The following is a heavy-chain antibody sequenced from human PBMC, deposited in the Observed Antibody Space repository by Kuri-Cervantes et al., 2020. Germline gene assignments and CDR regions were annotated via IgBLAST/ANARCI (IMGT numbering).Heavy chain of an antibody. CDR2: INHSGST. V-gene: IGHV4-34*01. CDR1: GGSFSGHY. Sequence: GSLRLSCAVYGGSFSGHYWTWIRQPPGKGLEWIGEINHSGSTNYDPSLKSRVTISVDTSKNQFSLKLSSVTAADTAVYYCAGSGYSYGYIHYWGQGTLVTVSS. J-gene: IGHJ4*02. CDR3: AGSGYSYGYIHY. D-gene: IGHD5-18*01.